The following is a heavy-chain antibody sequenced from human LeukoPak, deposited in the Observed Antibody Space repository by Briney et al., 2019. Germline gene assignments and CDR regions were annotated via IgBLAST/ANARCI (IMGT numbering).Heavy chain of an antibody. CDR1: GGSISSYY. CDR2: IYYSGST. V-gene: IGHV4-59*01. Sequence: SETLSLTCTVSGGSISSYYWSWIRQPPGKGLEWIGYIYYSGSTSYNPSLKSRVTISVDTSKNQFSLKLSSVTAADTAVYYCARVKGLLRFLEWLPVDLAFDIWGQGTMVTVSS. CDR3: ARVKGLLRFLEWLPVDLAFDI. D-gene: IGHD3-3*01. J-gene: IGHJ3*02.